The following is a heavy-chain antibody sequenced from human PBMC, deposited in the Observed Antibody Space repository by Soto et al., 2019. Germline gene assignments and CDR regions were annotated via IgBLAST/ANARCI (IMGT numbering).Heavy chain of an antibody. D-gene: IGHD3-3*01. J-gene: IGHJ5*02. CDR2: INHSGST. Sequence: SETLSLTCAVYGGSFSGYYWSWIRQPPGKGLEWIGEINHSGSTNYNPSLKSRVTISVDTSKNQFSLKLSSVTAADTAVYYCARALRANFWSGYYTFERNWFDPWGQGTLVTVSS. CDR3: ARALRANFWSGYYTFERNWFDP. V-gene: IGHV4-34*01. CDR1: GGSFSGYY.